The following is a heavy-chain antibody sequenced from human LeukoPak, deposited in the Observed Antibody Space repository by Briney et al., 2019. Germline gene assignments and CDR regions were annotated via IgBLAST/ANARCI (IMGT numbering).Heavy chain of an antibody. V-gene: IGHV3-48*03. CDR3: ARYCSGNCYKAVDV. Sequence: GGSLRLSCAASGFTFSNYEMNWVRQAPGKGLEGGSYTSSSATNMYYADSVKGRFTSSRENAKNSLYLVMNSLRAEDTAVYFCARYCSGNCYKAVDVWGQGATVTVSS. J-gene: IGHJ6*02. CDR1: GFTFSNYE. CDR2: TSSSATNM. D-gene: IGHD2-21*02.